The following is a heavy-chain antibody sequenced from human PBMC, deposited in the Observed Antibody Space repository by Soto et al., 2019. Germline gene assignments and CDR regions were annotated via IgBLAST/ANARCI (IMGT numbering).Heavy chain of an antibody. J-gene: IGHJ4*02. CDR3: ARAVGCNSEYFDY. CDR1: GYTLTSYY. Sequence: QVQLVQSGAEVKKPGASVTVSCKASGYTLTSYYIHWVRQAPGQGLEWMGIINPRGGSTSYAQKFQSRVTMSRDTSTSTVYMELSSLRSEDTAVYYCARAVGCNSEYFDYWGQGTLVLVSS. V-gene: IGHV1-46*01. CDR2: INPRGGST. D-gene: IGHD4-4*01.